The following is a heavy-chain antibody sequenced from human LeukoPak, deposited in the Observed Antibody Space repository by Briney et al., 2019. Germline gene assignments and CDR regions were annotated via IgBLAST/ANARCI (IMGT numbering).Heavy chain of an antibody. J-gene: IGHJ4*02. CDR3: ARGIAAANVDY. CDR2: IYYSGST. CDR1: GGSISSGGYY. V-gene: IGHV4-31*03. D-gene: IGHD6-13*01. Sequence: PSETLSLTCTVSGGSISSGGYYWSWIRQHPGKGLEWIGYIYYSGSTYYNPSLKSRVTISVDTSKNQFSLKLSSVTAADTAVYYCARGIAAANVDYWGQGTLVTVSS.